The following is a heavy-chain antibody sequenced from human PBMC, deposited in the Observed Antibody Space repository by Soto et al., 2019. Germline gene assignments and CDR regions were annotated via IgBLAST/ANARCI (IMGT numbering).Heavy chain of an antibody. J-gene: IGHJ4*02. CDR3: ARDGDVNTGFGKDY. Sequence: QVQLVEPGGGVVQPGRSLRLSCAASGFTFSSYGMHWVRQAPGKGLEWVAFIWHDGGNKFYEESVKGRFTISRDNSKNTLYLQMTSLSAEDTAMYYCARDGDVNTGFGKDYWGQGTLVTVSS. CDR2: IWHDGGNK. CDR1: GFTFSSYG. V-gene: IGHV3-33*01. D-gene: IGHD3-16*01.